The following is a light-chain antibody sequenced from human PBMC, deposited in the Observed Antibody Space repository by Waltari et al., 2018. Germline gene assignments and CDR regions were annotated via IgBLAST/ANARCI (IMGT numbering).Light chain of an antibody. CDR3: QQFGGSPMYT. CDR2: KTS. CDR1: QSVDTTY. V-gene: IGKV3-20*01. Sequence: VVLTQSPGTLSLSPGERATLSCTASQSVDTTYFAWYQQKPGQSPRLLIYKTSTRATGIPHRFSGSGSGTDFSINIDMLEPGDSAVYFCQQFGGSPMYTFGQGTKLEI. J-gene: IGKJ2*01.